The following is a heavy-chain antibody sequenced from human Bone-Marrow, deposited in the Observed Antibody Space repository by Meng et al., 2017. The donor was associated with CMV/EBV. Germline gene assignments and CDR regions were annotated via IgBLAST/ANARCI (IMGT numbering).Heavy chain of an antibody. J-gene: IGHJ4*02. D-gene: IGHD3-16*02. V-gene: IGHV4-39*07. Sequence: GSLRLSCTVSGGSISSGSYYWGWIRQPPGKGLEWIGSIYYSGSTYYNPSLKSRVTISGDTSKNQFSLKLSSVTAADAAVYYCAGYTRTDHAGNGGGGGRDYWGQGTLVTVSS. CDR2: IYYSGST. CDR3: AGYTRTDHAGNGGGGGRDY. CDR1: GGSISSGSYY.